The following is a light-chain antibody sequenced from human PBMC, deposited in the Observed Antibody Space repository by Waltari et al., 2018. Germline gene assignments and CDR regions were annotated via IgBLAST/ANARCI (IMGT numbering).Light chain of an antibody. J-gene: IGKJ3*01. Sequence: EIVLTQSPATLSLSPGERATLSCRASPSVSSYLAWYQQKPGHAPRLLIYDASNRATGIPARFSGSGSGTDFTLTISSLEPEDFAVYYCQQRSNWLFTFGPGTKVDIK. V-gene: IGKV3-11*01. CDR3: QQRSNWLFT. CDR2: DAS. CDR1: PSVSSY.